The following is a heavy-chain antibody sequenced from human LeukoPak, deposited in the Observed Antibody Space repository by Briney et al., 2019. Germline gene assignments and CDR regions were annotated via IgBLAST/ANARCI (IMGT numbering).Heavy chain of an antibody. D-gene: IGHD3-10*01. CDR2: ISSSSSYI. V-gene: IGHV3-21*01. Sequence: PGGSLRLSCAASGFTFSSYSMNWVRQAPGKGLEWVSSISSSSSYIYYADSVKGRFTISRDNAKNSLYLQMNSLRAEDTAVYYCARDGQRSGELLYVYYYGMDVWGQGTTVTVSS. CDR1: GFTFSSYS. J-gene: IGHJ6*02. CDR3: ARDGQRSGELLYVYYYGMDV.